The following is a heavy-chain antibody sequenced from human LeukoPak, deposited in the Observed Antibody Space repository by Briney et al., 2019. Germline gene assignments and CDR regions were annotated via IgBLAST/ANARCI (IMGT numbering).Heavy chain of an antibody. Sequence: SETLSLTCTVSGGSISSYYWSWIRQPPGKGLEWIGYIYYSGSTNYNPSLKSRVTISVDTSKNQFSLKLSSVTAADTAVYYCARGTYYYDSSGSPEPWYFDLWGRGTLVTVSS. CDR1: GGSISSYY. CDR3: ARGTYYYDSSGSPEPWYFDL. D-gene: IGHD3-22*01. V-gene: IGHV4-59*01. J-gene: IGHJ2*01. CDR2: IYYSGST.